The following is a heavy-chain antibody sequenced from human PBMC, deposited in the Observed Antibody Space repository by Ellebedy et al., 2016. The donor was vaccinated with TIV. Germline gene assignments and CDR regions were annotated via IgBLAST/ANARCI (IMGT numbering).Heavy chain of an antibody. J-gene: IGHJ4*02. CDR1: GGSFSGYY. CDR2: INHRGST. Sequence: SETLSLXXAVYGGSFSGYYWSWIRQSPGKRLEWIGEINHRGSTSYSPSLQSRVTISVDTSKNQFSLGVTSVTAADTATYYCARKSTGESGRFDSWGKGTPVIVSS. D-gene: IGHD3-10*01. CDR3: ARKSTGESGRFDS. V-gene: IGHV4-34*01.